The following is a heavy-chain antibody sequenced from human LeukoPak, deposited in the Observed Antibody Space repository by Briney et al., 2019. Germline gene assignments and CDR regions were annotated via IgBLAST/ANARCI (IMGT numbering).Heavy chain of an antibody. D-gene: IGHD3-22*01. V-gene: IGHV3-21*01. CDR3: ARDRITMIVVAKDAFDI. Sequence: PGGSLRLSCAASGFTFSSYSMNWVRQAPGKGLEWVSSTSSSSSYIYYADSVKGRFTISRDNAKNSLYLQMNSLRAEDTAVYYCARDRITMIVVAKDAFDIWGQGTMVTVSS. J-gene: IGHJ3*02. CDR1: GFTFSSYS. CDR2: TSSSSSYI.